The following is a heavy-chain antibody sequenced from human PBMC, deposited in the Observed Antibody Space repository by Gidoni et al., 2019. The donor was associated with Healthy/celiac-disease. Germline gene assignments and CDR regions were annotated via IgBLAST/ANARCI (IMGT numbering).Heavy chain of an antibody. V-gene: IGHV4-34*01. J-gene: IGHJ6*02. D-gene: IGHD5-12*01. Sequence: QVQLQQWGAGLLTPSETLSLTCAVYGGSFSGYYWSWIRQPPGKGLEWIGEINHSGSTNYNPSLKSRVTISVDTSKNQFSLKLSSVTAADTAVYYCARGPLRARYYYSYYGMDVWGQGTTVTVSS. CDR2: INHSGST. CDR1: GGSFSGYY. CDR3: ARGPLRARYYYSYYGMDV.